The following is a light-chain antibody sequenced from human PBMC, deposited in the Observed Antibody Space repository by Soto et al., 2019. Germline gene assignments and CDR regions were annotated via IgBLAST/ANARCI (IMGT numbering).Light chain of an antibody. CDR3: LSADSGRTTSYRV. J-gene: IGLJ3*02. CDR2: KDS. Sequence: SYELTQPPSVSVSLGQMARITCSGEGLPRKYAYWYQQKPGQPHVLVIHKDSERPSGIPERFSGSSSGTIATLTITGVQAEDEADYYCLSADSGRTTSYRVFGGGTKLTVL. CDR1: GLPRKY. V-gene: IGLV3-16*01.